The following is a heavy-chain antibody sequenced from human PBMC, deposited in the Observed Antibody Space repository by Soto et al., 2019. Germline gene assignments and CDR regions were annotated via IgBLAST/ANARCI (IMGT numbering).Heavy chain of an antibody. J-gene: IGHJ6*02. CDR1: GFTFSDHG. V-gene: IGHV3-23*01. CDR2: TSGSGGTT. Sequence: HPGGSLRLSCEASGFTFSDHGMSWVRQTPGKGLEWVSVTSGSGGTTYYVDSVKGRFTISRDNSINTLYLQMNSLRVDDTGVYYCAKTSKTTILTVYDAWGQGTTVTVSS. CDR3: AKTSKTTILTVYDA. D-gene: IGHD3-9*01.